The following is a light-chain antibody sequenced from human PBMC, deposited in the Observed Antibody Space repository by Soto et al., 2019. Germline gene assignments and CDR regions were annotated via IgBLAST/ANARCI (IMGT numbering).Light chain of an antibody. Sequence: QSALTQPASVSGSPGQSITISCVGTSSDIGDYNYVSWYQQHPGKVPKVIIYDVSNRPSGVSYRFSGSKSGNTASLTVSGLQAEDEADYYCCSYTRSRTLIFGTGTKVTVL. CDR1: SSDIGDYNY. V-gene: IGLV2-14*01. J-gene: IGLJ1*01. CDR2: DVS. CDR3: CSYTRSRTLI.